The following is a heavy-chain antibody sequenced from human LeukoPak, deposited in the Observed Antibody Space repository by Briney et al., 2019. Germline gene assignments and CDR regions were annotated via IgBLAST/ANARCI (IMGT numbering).Heavy chain of an antibody. Sequence: ASVKVSCKASGYTFTSYYMHWVRQAPGQGLEWMGIINPSGGSTSYAQKFQGRVTMTRGMSTSTVYMELSSLRSEDTAVYYCARDAEGGDFDYWGQGTLVTVSS. CDR3: ARDAEGGDFDY. D-gene: IGHD1-26*01. J-gene: IGHJ4*02. CDR1: GYTFTSYY. CDR2: INPSGGST. V-gene: IGHV1-46*01.